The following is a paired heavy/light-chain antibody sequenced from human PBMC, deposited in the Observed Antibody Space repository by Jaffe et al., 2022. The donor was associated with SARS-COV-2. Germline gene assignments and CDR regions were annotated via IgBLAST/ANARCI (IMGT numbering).Light chain of an antibody. Sequence: EIVMTQSPATLSVSPGERVTLSCRASQSVSIKLAWYQHKPGQPPRLLIYDASTRATGIPARFSGSGSGTEFTLTISSLQSEDFSVYYCQQYNFYYTFGQGTKLEIK. CDR3: QQYNFYYT. CDR2: DAS. CDR1: QSVSIK. V-gene: IGKV3-15*01. J-gene: IGKJ2*01.
Heavy chain of an antibody. D-gene: IGHD2-15*01. CDR3: ARGDRRSLSWFDP. CDR2: ISSTAHSI. J-gene: IGHJ5*02. CDR1: GFTFGDYY. V-gene: IGHV3-11*01. Sequence: QVHLVESGGDLVKPGGSLRLSCAASGFTFGDYYMSWLRQAPGKGLEWVSYISSTAHSIYYADSVKGRFTISRDDAKQSVYLQMNSLRVEDSAVYFCARGDRRSLSWFDPWGQGTLVTVST.